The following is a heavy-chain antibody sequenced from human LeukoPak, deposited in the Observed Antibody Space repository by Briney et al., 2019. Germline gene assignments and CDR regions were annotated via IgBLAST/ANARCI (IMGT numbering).Heavy chain of an antibody. D-gene: IGHD3-22*01. J-gene: IGHJ4*02. V-gene: IGHV4-59*01. CDR1: GGSISSYY. CDR3: ARGGFYYDSSGYSLDY. Sequence: SETLSLTCTVSGGSISSYYWSWIRQPPGRGLEWIGEIYLYGTANYNPSLKSRVTISVDTSKNQFSLKLSSVTAADTAVYYCARGGFYYDSSGYSLDYWGQGTLVTVSS. CDR2: IYLYGTA.